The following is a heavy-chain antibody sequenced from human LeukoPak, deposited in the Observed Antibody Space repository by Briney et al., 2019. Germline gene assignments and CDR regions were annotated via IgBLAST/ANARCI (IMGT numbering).Heavy chain of an antibody. CDR2: ISYDGSNK. CDR3: ARDPRWPRVLDY. CDR1: GFTFSSYA. D-gene: IGHD5-12*01. V-gene: IGHV3-30*04. J-gene: IGHJ4*02. Sequence: GGSLRLSCAASGFTFSSYAMHWVRQAPGKGLEWVAVISYDGSNKYYADSVKGRFTISRDNSKNTLYLQMNSLRAEDTAVYYCARDPRWPRVLDYWGQGTLVTVSS.